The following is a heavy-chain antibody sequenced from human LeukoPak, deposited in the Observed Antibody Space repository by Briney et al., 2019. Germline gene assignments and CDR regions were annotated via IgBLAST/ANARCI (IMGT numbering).Heavy chain of an antibody. CDR2: ISGSGGNT. CDR1: GFTFSSYA. Sequence: GGSLRLSCAASGFTFSSYAMTWVRQAPGKGLEWVSAISGSGGNTYYADSVTGRFTISRDNSKNTLYLQMNSLRAEDTAVYYCAKTGDYYDSSDFYRPDAFDIWGQGTMVTVSS. CDR3: AKTGDYYDSSDFYRPDAFDI. D-gene: IGHD3-22*01. V-gene: IGHV3-23*01. J-gene: IGHJ3*02.